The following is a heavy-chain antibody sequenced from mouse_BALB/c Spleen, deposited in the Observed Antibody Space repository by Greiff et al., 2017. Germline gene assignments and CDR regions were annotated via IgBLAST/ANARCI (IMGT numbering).Heavy chain of an antibody. Sequence: EVQRVESGPGLVKPSQSLSLTCTVTGYSITSDYAWNWIRQFPGNKLEWMGYISYSGSTSYNPSLKSRISITRDTSKNQFFLQLNSVTTEDTATYYCARSYGSSYWYFDVWGAGTTVTVSS. CDR3: ARSYGSSYWYFDV. CDR1: GYSITSDYA. D-gene: IGHD1-1*01. J-gene: IGHJ1*01. CDR2: ISYSGST. V-gene: IGHV3-2*02.